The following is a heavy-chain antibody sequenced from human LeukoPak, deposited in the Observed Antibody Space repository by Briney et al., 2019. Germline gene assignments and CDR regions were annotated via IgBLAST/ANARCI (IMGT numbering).Heavy chain of an antibody. D-gene: IGHD5-24*01. CDR2: ISYSGST. Sequence: KPSETLSLTCTVSGGSISSYYWSWIRQPPGKGLEWIGYISYSGSTNYNPSLKSRVTISVDTSKNQFSLKLSSVTAADTAVYYCARLSVEMATIEHFDYWGQGTLVTVSS. J-gene: IGHJ4*02. V-gene: IGHV4-59*08. CDR1: GGSISSYY. CDR3: ARLSVEMATIEHFDY.